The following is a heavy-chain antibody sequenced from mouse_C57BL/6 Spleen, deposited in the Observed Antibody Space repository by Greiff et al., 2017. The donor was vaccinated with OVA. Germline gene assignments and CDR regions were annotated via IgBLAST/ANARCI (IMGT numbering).Heavy chain of an antibody. Sequence: EVKLMESGGGLVKPGGSLKLSCAASGFTFSDYGMHWVRQAPEKGLEWVAYISSGSSTIYYADTVKGRFTISRDNAKNTLFLQMTSLRSEDTAVYYCARRNPSRYFDVWGTGTTVTVSS. V-gene: IGHV5-17*01. CDR2: ISSGSSTI. J-gene: IGHJ1*03. CDR3: ARRNPSRYFDV. CDR1: GFTFSDYG.